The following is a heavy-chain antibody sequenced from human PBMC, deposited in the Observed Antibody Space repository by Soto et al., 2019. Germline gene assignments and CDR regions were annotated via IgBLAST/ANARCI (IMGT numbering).Heavy chain of an antibody. D-gene: IGHD6-19*01. V-gene: IGHV3-30*18. J-gene: IGHJ6*02. CDR3: AKESSGEHVYCINV. Sequence: QVQLVESGGGVVQPGRSLRLSCAASGFTFSSYVMHWVRQAPGTGLEWVAVISYEGSNKYYADSVKGRFTISRDNSTNALDLHINSLRAEAAAVYYCAKESSGEHVYCINVWGHGNTVTVSS. CDR1: GFTFSSYV. CDR2: ISYEGSNK.